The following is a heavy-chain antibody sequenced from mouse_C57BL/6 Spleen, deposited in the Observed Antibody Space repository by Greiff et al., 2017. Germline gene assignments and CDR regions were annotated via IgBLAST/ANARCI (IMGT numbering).Heavy chain of an antibody. D-gene: IGHD1-1*01. CDR2: SYPGSGNT. CDR3: SRCAVVDTRYFDA. Sequence: QVQLQQSVPELLKPRPSVLITCNVSGYTFTDYYINWVKQRPGQGLEWIGRSYPGSGNTMYNEKFKGKATLTVDTSSITAYMQLICLTSEDSAVYFCSRCAVVDTRYFDARGTAATDTV. J-gene: IGHJ1*03. V-gene: IGHV1-84*01. CDR1: GYTFTDYY.